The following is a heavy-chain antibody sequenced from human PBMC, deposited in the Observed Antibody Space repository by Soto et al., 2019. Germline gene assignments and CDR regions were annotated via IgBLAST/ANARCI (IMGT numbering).Heavy chain of an antibody. D-gene: IGHD3-22*01. V-gene: IGHV4-31*03. J-gene: IGHJ4*02. CDR1: GGSISSGGYY. Sequence: PSETLSLTCTVSGGSISSGGYYWSWIRQHPGKGLEWIGYIYYSGSTYYNPSLKSRVTISVDTSKNQFSLKLSSVTAADTAVYYCARCPPADYYDSGGYPYYFDYGGQGTLVTVPS. CDR2: IYYSGST. CDR3: ARCPPADYYDSGGYPYYFDY.